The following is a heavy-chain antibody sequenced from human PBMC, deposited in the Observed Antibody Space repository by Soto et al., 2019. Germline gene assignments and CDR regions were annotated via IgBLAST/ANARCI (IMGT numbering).Heavy chain of an antibody. Sequence: QVQLQESGPGLVRPSETLSLTCTVSGGSISGYYWSWIRQPPGKGLEWIGYIYYSGTTSYNPSLTSRVTMSVDTSKNQFSLKVTSVTAADTAVYYCARESYYGSGATVVAYWGQGTLVTVSS. CDR1: GGSISGYY. D-gene: IGHD3-10*01. J-gene: IGHJ4*02. CDR2: IYYSGTT. V-gene: IGHV4-59*01. CDR3: ARESYYGSGATVVAY.